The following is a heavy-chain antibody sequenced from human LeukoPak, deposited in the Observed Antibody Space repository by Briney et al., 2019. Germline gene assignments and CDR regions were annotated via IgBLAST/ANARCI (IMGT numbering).Heavy chain of an antibody. CDR1: GFTFRTSW. Sequence: GGSLRLSCGASGFTFRTSWMNWVRQAPGKGLEWVASINPDGSEKYSVDSVKGRFTISRDNAKNSLYLQMNSLRAEDTAVYYCARPQGYDSSGYLWYWGQGTLVTVSS. CDR3: ARPQGYDSSGYLWY. CDR2: INPDGSEK. D-gene: IGHD3-22*01. J-gene: IGHJ4*02. V-gene: IGHV3-7*01.